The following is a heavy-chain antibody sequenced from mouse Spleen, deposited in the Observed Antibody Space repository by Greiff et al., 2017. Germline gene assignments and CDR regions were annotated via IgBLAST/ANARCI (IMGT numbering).Heavy chain of an antibody. CDR3: ARYPDWYFDV. Sequence: EVHLVESGGGLVQPGGSLSLSCAASGFTFTDYYMSWVRQPPGKALEWLGFIRNKANGYTTEYSASVKGRFTISRDNSQSILYLQMNALRAEDSATYYCARYPDWYFDVWGAGTTVTVSS. J-gene: IGHJ1*01. CDR1: GFTFTDYY. CDR2: IRNKANGYTT. V-gene: IGHV7-3*01.